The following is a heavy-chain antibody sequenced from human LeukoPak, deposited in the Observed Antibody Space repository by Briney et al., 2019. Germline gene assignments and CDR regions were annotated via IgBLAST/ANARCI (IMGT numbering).Heavy chain of an antibody. CDR3: AREGVVAAIFAWFDP. J-gene: IGHJ5*02. CDR2: ISNDGSNI. Sequence: GGSLRLSCAASGFTFSRYWMHWVRQAPGKGLVWVSRISNDGSNIIYADSVKGRFTISRDNAKNSLYLQMNSLRAEDTAVYYCAREGVVAAIFAWFDPWGQGTLVTVSS. CDR1: GFTFSRYW. V-gene: IGHV3-74*01. D-gene: IGHD2-15*01.